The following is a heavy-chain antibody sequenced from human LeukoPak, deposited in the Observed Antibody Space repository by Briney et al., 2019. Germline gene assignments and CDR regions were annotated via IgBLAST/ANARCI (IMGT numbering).Heavy chain of an antibody. J-gene: IGHJ4*02. CDR2: IYYSGST. V-gene: IGHV4-39*01. D-gene: IGHD6-19*01. CDR3: ASRMGSGFDY. Sequence: SETLSLTCTVSGGSIRSTDYYWGWVRQPPGKGLEWIGSIYYSGSTYYNPSLKSRVTISVDTSKNQFSLKLSSVTAADTAVYYCASRMGSGFDYWGQGTLVTVSS. CDR1: GGSIRSTDYY.